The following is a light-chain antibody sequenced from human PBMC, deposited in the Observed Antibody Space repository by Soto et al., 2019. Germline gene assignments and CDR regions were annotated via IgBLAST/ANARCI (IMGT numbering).Light chain of an antibody. CDR2: DAS. CDR3: QQYNDFYS. J-gene: IGKJ2*01. V-gene: IGKV1-5*01. CDR1: QSVSPW. Sequence: DLQMTQSPSTLSASVGDRITITCRASQSVSPWLAWYQQKPGKAPKLLIYDASNLESGVPSRFSGSGSGTQFTLTISSLQPDDFATYYCQQYNDFYSFGQGTKVDI.